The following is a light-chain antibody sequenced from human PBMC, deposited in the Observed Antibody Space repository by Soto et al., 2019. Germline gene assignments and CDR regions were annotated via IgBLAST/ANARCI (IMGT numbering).Light chain of an antibody. V-gene: IGKV3-15*01. CDR2: DAS. CDR3: QQYSYWPLT. CDR1: QSVYSN. Sequence: EIVMTQSPATLSVYPGERASLSCRASQSVYSNLAWYQQKPGQAPRLLIYDASTRATGLPARFSGSGSGTEFTLTISSLQSEDFAVYYCQQYSYWPLTFGGGTKVDIK. J-gene: IGKJ4*01.